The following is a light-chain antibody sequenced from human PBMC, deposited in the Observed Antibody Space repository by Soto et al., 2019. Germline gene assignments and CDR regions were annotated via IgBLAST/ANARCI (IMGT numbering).Light chain of an antibody. CDR2: EVT. CDR1: SSDVGGYKY. Sequence: QSALTQPASVSGSPGQSITISCTGTSSDVGGYKYVSWYQQHSGKAPKLMIYEVTNRPSGVSNRFSGSKSGNTASLTISGLQAEDEADYYCSSFTISSTPVVFGGGTKLTGL. V-gene: IGLV2-14*01. J-gene: IGLJ2*01. CDR3: SSFTISSTPVV.